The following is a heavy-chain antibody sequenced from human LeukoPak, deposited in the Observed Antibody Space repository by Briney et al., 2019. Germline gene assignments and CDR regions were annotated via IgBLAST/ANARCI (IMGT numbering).Heavy chain of an antibody. CDR1: GFTFSSYA. V-gene: IGHV3-30-3*01. CDR3: ARDEVPAAILGWFDP. CDR2: ISYDGSNK. J-gene: IGHJ5*02. Sequence: PGGSLRLSCAASGFTFSSYAMHWVRQAPGKGLEWVAVISYDGSNKYYADSVKGRFTISRDNSKNTLYLQMNSLRAEDTAVYYCARDEVPAAILGWFDPWGQGTLVTVSS. D-gene: IGHD2-2*02.